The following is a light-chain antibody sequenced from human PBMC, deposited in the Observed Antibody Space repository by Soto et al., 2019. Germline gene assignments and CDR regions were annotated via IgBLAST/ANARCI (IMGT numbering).Light chain of an antibody. Sequence: EIVLTQSPGTLSLSPGERATLSCRAIQSVSSSYLAWYQQKPSQAPRLLIYGASSRATGIPDRFSGSGSGTDFTLTIRRLEPEDFAVYYCQQYGSSYPWTFGQGTKVDIK. V-gene: IGKV3-20*01. CDR1: QSVSSSY. CDR3: QQYGSSYPWT. J-gene: IGKJ1*01. CDR2: GAS.